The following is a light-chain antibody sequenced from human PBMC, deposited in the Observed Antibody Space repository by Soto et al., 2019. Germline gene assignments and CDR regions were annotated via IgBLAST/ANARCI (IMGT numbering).Light chain of an antibody. CDR1: STDVGTYNL. Sequence: QSVLTQPASVSGSPGQSITVSCTGTSTDVGTYNLVSWYQQHPGKAPKLIIYEGSKRPSGVSNRFSGSKSGNTASLTISGLQAEDEADYYCCSYAGSRTFTFGGGTKLTVL. J-gene: IGLJ2*01. CDR3: CSYAGSRTFT. V-gene: IGLV2-23*01. CDR2: EGS.